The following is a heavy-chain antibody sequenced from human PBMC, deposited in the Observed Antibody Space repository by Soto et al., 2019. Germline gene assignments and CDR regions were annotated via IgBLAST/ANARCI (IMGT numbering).Heavy chain of an antibody. CDR1: GFTFSSYS. D-gene: IGHD3-22*01. V-gene: IGHV3-21*01. J-gene: IGHJ4*02. Sequence: EVQLVESGGGLVKPGGSLRLSCAASGFTFSSYSMNWVRQAPGKGLEWVSSISSSSSYIYYADSVKGRFTISRDNAKNSLYLQMNSLRAEDTAVYYCARARPTKIVVVTNPFDYWGQGTLVTVSS. CDR3: ARARPTKIVVVTNPFDY. CDR2: ISSSSSYI.